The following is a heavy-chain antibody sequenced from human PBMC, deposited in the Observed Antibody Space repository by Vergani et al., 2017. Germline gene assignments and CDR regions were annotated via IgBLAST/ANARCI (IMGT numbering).Heavy chain of an antibody. V-gene: IGHV5-10-1*03. D-gene: IGHD4-23*01. CDR1: GYGFTSYW. CDR3: ARRDGSNSYYYYYGMDV. CDR2: IDPSDSYT. Sequence: EVQLVQSGAEVKKPGESLRISCKGSGYGFTSYWISWVRQMPGKGLEWMGRIDPSDSYTNYSPSFQGHVTISADKSISTAYLQWSSLKASDTAMYYCARRDGSNSYYYYYGMDVWGQGTTVTVSS. J-gene: IGHJ6*02.